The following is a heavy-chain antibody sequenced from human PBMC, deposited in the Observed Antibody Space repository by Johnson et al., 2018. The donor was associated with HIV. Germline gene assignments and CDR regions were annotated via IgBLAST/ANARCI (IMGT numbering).Heavy chain of an antibody. Sequence: VRLVESGGGLVQPGGSLRLSCAASGFTVSSNYMSWVRPAPGEGLEWVSVIYSGGSTYYADSVKGRFTISRDNSKNTLYLQMNSLRAEDTAVYYCARDGHYYDSSGYYYLGAFDIWGQGTMVTVSS. V-gene: IGHV3-66*01. D-gene: IGHD3-22*01. CDR2: IYSGGST. J-gene: IGHJ3*02. CDR3: ARDGHYYDSSGYYYLGAFDI. CDR1: GFTVSSNY.